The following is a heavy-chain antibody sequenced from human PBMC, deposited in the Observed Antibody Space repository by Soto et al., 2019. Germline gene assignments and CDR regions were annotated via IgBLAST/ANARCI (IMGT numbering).Heavy chain of an antibody. V-gene: IGHV1-18*01. CDR1: GYTFTSYG. CDR3: ARVKARELRNYYYGMDV. D-gene: IGHD1-7*01. Sequence: QVQLVQSGAEVKKPGASVKVSCKASGYTFTSYGISWVRQAPGQGLEWMGWISAYNGNTNYAQKLQGRVTMTTDTSPSTAYMELRSLRSDDTAVYYSARVKARELRNYYYGMDVWGQGTTVTVSS. CDR2: ISAYNGNT. J-gene: IGHJ6*02.